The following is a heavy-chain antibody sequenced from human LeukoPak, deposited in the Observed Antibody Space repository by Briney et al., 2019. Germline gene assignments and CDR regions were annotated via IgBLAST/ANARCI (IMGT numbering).Heavy chain of an antibody. Sequence: GASVKVSCKASGYTFTSYAMNWVRQAPGQGLEWMGWINPNSGGTNYAQKFQGRVTMTRDTSISTAYMELSRLRSDDTAVYYCARDRVGATFDYWGQGTLVTVSS. V-gene: IGHV1-2*02. CDR3: ARDRVGATFDY. CDR1: GYTFTSYA. CDR2: INPNSGGT. J-gene: IGHJ4*02. D-gene: IGHD1-26*01.